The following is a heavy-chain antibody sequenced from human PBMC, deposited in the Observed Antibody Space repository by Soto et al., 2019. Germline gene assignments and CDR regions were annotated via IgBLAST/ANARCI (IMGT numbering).Heavy chain of an antibody. CDR2: ISDSGST. CDR3: ARDNTVTRRYYYYGMDV. CDR1: GGSVSSGDYY. D-gene: IGHD4-17*01. J-gene: IGHJ6*02. Sequence: QVQLQESGPGLVRPSQTLSLTCTVSGGSVSSGDYYWTWIRQPPGKGLEWIGYISDSGSTYYNPAPKGRVTISVDTSKNQFSLKLTSVTAADPAVYYCARDNTVTRRYYYYGMDVWGQGTTVTVSS. V-gene: IGHV4-30-4*01.